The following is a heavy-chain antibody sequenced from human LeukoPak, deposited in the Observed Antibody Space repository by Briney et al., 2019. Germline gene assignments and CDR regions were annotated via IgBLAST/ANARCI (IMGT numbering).Heavy chain of an antibody. Sequence: SQTLSLTCTVSGGSISSYYWSWIRQPPGKGLEWIGYIYYSGSTNYNPSLKSRVTISVDTSKNQFSLKLSSVTAADTAVYYCAREADRSYYYGSGTRDHAFDIWGQGTMVTVSS. CDR1: GGSISSYY. D-gene: IGHD3-10*01. CDR3: AREADRSYYYGSGTRDHAFDI. J-gene: IGHJ3*02. CDR2: IYYSGST. V-gene: IGHV4-59*01.